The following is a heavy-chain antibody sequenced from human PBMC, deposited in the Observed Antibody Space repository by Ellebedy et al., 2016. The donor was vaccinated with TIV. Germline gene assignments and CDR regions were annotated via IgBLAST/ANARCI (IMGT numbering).Heavy chain of an antibody. V-gene: IGHV3-7*03. CDR2: INQDVSAK. J-gene: IGHJ3*02. CDR3: ARGRISVSHLDIDAFDM. CDR1: GFIFSSYW. Sequence: GESLKISCAASGFIFSSYWMTWVRQAPGKGLEWVANINQDVSAKYYVGSVKGRFTISRDNAKNSLYLQMNSLRAEDTALYYCARGRISVSHLDIDAFDMWGQGTMVTVSS. D-gene: IGHD1-26*01.